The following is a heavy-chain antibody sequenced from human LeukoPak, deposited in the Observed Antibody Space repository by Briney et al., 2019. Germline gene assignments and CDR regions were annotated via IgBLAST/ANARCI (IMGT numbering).Heavy chain of an antibody. J-gene: IGHJ4*02. CDR1: GFSFDDHG. CDR2: INWDGGST. V-gene: IGHV3-20*04. Sequence: RPGGSLRLSCADSGFSFDDHGFSFDDHGMSWVRQVPGKGLEWVAGINWDGGSTGHGDAVKGRFTISRDNVKKSLYLQMNSLRVEDTALYYCARGDRNGWYFGDWGQGTLVTVSS. D-gene: IGHD6-19*01. CDR3: ARGDRNGWYFGD.